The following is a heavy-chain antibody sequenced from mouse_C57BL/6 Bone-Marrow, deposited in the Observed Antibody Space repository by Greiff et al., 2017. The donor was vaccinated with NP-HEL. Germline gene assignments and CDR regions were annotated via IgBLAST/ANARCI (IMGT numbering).Heavy chain of an antibody. CDR1: GYTFTDYY. Sequence: EVQLQQSGPELVKPGASVKISCKASGYTFTDYYMNWVKQSHGKSLEWIGDINPNNGGTSYNQKFKGKATLTVDKSSSTAYMELRSLTSEDSAVYYCARWGFITTVVATGYFDVWGTGTTVTVSS. V-gene: IGHV1-26*01. D-gene: IGHD1-1*01. CDR3: ARWGFITTVVATGYFDV. CDR2: INPNNGGT. J-gene: IGHJ1*03.